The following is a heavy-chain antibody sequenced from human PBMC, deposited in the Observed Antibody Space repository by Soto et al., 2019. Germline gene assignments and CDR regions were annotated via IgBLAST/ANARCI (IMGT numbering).Heavy chain of an antibody. V-gene: IGHV3-30*04. CDR2: ISYDGRNE. CDR1: GFTFRDSA. J-gene: IGHJ3*02. D-gene: IGHD6-6*01. Sequence: GGSLRLSCAASGFTFRDSAMHWVRQAPGKGLEWVALISYDGRNEYYADYVKGRFTISRDNSKNTLYLQMNSLRAEDTAVYYCARATFLPAASPSTGAFDIWGQGTMVTVSS. CDR3: ARATFLPAASPSTGAFDI.